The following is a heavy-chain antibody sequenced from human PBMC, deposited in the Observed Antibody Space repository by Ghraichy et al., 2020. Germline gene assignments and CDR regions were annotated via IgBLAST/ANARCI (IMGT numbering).Heavy chain of an antibody. V-gene: IGHV4-30-4*07. CDR1: GGSIISGGYS. CDR3: AGTGEATFGAFDI. J-gene: IGHJ3*02. CDR2: IYYSGST. Sequence: TLSLTCAVSGGSIISGGYSWSWIRQPPGKGLEWIGYIYYSGSTYYNPSLKSRVTISVDTSKNQFSLKLSSVTAADTAVYYCAGTGEATFGAFDIWGQGTMVTVSS. D-gene: IGHD7-27*01.